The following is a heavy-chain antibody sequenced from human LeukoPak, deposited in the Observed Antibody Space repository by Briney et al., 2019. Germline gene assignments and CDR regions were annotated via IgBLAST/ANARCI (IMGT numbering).Heavy chain of an antibody. V-gene: IGHV3-74*01. CDR3: ARGFTLRAGFYY. J-gene: IGHJ4*02. CDR2: INSDGSST. Sequence: PGGSVTLSCAASRFTSCYYWLLRLRQAPGKGLMWVFRINSDGSSTTYADSVKGRFTISRDNAKNKLFLQMNSLRADDTDIYYCARGFTLRAGFYYWGQGTLVSVCS. CDR1: RFTSCYYW.